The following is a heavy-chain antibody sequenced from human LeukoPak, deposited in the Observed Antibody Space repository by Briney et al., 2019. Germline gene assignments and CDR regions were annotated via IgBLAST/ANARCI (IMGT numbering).Heavy chain of an antibody. CDR3: ARRGRSLPQLDY. V-gene: IGHV4-4*07. J-gene: IGHJ4*02. D-gene: IGHD1-1*01. CDR2: IYTSGST. CDR1: GGSISSYY. Sequence: SETLSLTCTVSGGSISSYYWSWIRQAAGKGLEWIGRIYTSGSTYYNPSLKSRVTISVDTSKNQFSLKLSSVTAADTAVYYCARRGRSLPQLDYWGQGTLVTVSS.